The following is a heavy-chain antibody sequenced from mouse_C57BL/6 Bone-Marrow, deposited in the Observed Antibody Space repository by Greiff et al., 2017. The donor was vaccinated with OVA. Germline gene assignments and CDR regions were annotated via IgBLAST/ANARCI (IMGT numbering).Heavy chain of an antibody. CDR2: IDPENGDT. CDR3: TTKNYFDY. V-gene: IGHV14-4*01. CDR1: GFNIKDDY. J-gene: IGHJ2*01. Sequence: VQLQQSGAELVRPGASVKLSCTASGFNIKDDYMHWVKQRPEQGLEWIGWIDPENGDTEYASKFQGKATITADTSSNTAYLQLSSLTSEDTAVYYCTTKNYFDYRGQGTTLTVSS.